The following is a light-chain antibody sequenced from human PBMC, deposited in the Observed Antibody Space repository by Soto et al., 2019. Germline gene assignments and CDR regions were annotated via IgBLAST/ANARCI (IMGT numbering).Light chain of an antibody. V-gene: IGLV2-14*03. J-gene: IGLJ3*02. CDR3: SSYASSSTGV. CDR2: DVS. CDR1: SSDVGGYNY. Sequence: QSVLTQPASVSGSPGQSITISCTGTSSDVGGYNYVSWYQQHPGKTPKLMIYDVSNRPSGVSNRFSGSKSGNTASLTISGLQAEDEGDYYCSSYASSSTGVFGGGTKVTVL.